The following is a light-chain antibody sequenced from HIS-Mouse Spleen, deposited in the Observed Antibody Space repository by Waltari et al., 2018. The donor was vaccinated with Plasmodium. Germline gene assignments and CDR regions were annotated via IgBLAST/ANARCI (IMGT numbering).Light chain of an antibody. CDR3: QQYYSYPLT. J-gene: IGKJ4*01. CDR1: QGISSF. CDR2: AAS. Sequence: AIRMTQSPSSFSASTGDRVTITCRASQGISSFLAWYQQQPGKAPKHLIYAASTLQSGVPSRFSGSGSGTDFTLTISCLQSEDFATYYCQQYYSYPLTFGGGTKVEIK. V-gene: IGKV1-8*01.